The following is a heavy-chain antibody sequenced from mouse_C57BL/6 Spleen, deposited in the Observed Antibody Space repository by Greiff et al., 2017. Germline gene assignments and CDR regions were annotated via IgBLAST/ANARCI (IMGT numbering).Heavy chain of an antibody. J-gene: IGHJ1*03. V-gene: IGHV1-42*01. Sequence: VQLKESGPELVKPGASVKISCKASGYSFTGYYMNWVKQSPEKSLEWIGEINPSTGGTTYNQKFKAKATLTVDKSSSTAYMQLKSLTSEDSAVYYCARGGGFDVWGTGTTVTVSS. CDR2: INPSTGGT. CDR3: ARGGGFDV. CDR1: GYSFTGYY.